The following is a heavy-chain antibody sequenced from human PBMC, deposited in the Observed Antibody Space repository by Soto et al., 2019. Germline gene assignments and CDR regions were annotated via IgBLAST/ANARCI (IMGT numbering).Heavy chain of an antibody. D-gene: IGHD3-10*01. V-gene: IGHV4-61*05. CDR2: IYYSGST. Sequence: SETLSLTCTVSGGSSSSSSYYWGWIRQPPGKGLEWIGYIYYSGSTNYNPSLKSRVTISVDTSKNQFSLKLNSMTAADTAVYYCARHNYGSGSTYFDYWGQGTLVTVS. CDR1: GGSSSSSSYY. CDR3: ARHNYGSGSTYFDY. J-gene: IGHJ4*02.